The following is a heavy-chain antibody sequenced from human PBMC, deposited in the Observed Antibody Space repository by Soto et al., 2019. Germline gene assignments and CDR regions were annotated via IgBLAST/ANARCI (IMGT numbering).Heavy chain of an antibody. CDR2: ISGSGGST. Sequence: PGGSLRLSCAASGFTFSSYAMSWVRQAPGKGLEWVSAISGSGGSTYYADSVKGRFTISRNNSKNTLYLQMNSLRAEDTAVYYCAKDRGPIEARRAFGWFDPWGQGTLVTVSS. J-gene: IGHJ5*02. CDR3: AKDRGPIEARRAFGWFDP. V-gene: IGHV3-23*01. CDR1: GFTFSSYA. D-gene: IGHD6-6*01.